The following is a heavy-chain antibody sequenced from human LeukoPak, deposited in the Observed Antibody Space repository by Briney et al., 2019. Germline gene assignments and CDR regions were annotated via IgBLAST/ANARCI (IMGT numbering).Heavy chain of an antibody. CDR3: AKSPGTLWFGEYHFDY. V-gene: IGHV3-23*01. CDR1: GFTFSSYA. CDR2: ISGSGGST. D-gene: IGHD3-10*01. J-gene: IGHJ4*02. Sequence: GGSLRLSWAASGFTFSSYAMSWVRQAPGKGLEWVSAISGSGGSTYYADSVKGRFTISRDNSKNTLYLQMNSLRAEDTAVYYCAKSPGTLWFGEYHFDYWGQGTLVTVSS.